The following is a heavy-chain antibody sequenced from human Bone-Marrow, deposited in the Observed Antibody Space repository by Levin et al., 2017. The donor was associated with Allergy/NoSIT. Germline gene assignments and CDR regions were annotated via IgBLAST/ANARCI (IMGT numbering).Heavy chain of an antibody. CDR1: GFTFSSYG. CDR2: ISYDGSNK. J-gene: IGHJ6*02. CDR3: AKVGGIAAAALTDYYYYYGMDV. D-gene: IGHD6-13*01. Sequence: GGSLRLSCAASGFTFSSYGMHWVRQAPGKGLEWVAVISYDGSNKYYADSVKGRFTISRDNSKNTLYLQMNSLRAEDTAVYYCAKVGGIAAAALTDYYYYYGMDVWGQGTTVTVSS. V-gene: IGHV3-30*18.